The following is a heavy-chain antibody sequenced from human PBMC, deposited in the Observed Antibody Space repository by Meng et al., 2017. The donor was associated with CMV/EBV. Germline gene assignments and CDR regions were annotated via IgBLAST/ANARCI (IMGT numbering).Heavy chain of an antibody. CDR2: IRYDGSNK. V-gene: IGHV3-30*02. CDR3: AKDTIFGVDLNYYGMDV. J-gene: IGHJ6*02. Sequence: GESLKISCAASGFTFSSYGMHWVRQAPGKGLEWVAFIRYDGSNKYYADSVKGRFTISRDNSKNTLYLQTNSLRAEDTAVYYCAKDTIFGVDLNYYGMDVWGQGTTVTVSS. CDR1: GFTFSSYG. D-gene: IGHD3-3*01.